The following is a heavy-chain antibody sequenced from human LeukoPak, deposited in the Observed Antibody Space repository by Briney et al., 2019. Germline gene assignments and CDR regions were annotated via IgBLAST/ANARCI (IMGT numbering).Heavy chain of an antibody. J-gene: IGHJ6*02. D-gene: IGHD5/OR15-5a*01. Sequence: GGSLRLSCAASGFTFSASPIHWVRQASEKGLEWVGRIRSKPHDYATAYAESVKGRFTISRDDSENTAYLQMNSLKTEDTAVYYCARRVGDPYPYGLDVWGQGTPVTVSS. CDR1: GFTFSASP. CDR2: IRSKPHDYAT. V-gene: IGHV3-73*01. CDR3: ARRVGDPYPYGLDV.